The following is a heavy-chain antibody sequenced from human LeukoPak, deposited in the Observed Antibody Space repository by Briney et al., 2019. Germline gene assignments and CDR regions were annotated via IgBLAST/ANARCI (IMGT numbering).Heavy chain of an antibody. CDR2: ISYDGSNK. J-gene: IGHJ4*02. D-gene: IGHD5-18*01. V-gene: IGHV3-30*18. Sequence: PGGSLRLSCVASGFTFSSYGMHWVRQAPGKGLEWVAVISYDGSNKYYADSVKGRFTISRDNSKNTLYLQMNSLRAEDTAVYYCAKEGYSYGSTSFDYWGQGTLVTVSS. CDR1: GFTFSSYG. CDR3: AKEGYSYGSTSFDY.